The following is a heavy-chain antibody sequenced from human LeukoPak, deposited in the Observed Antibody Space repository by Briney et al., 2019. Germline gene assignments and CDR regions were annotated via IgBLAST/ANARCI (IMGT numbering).Heavy chain of an antibody. CDR2: IYYSGST. D-gene: IGHD3-3*01. J-gene: IGHJ4*02. Sequence: SETLSLTCTVSGGSISSSSYYWGWIRQPPGKGLEWIGSIYYSGSTYYNPSLKSRVTISADTSKNQFSLKLSSVTAADTAVYYCARGAFCDYWGQGTLVTVSS. V-gene: IGHV4-39*07. CDR3: ARGAFCDY. CDR1: GGSISSSSYY.